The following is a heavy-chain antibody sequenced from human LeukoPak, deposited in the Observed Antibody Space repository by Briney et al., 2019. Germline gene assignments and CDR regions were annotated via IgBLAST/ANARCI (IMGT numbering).Heavy chain of an antibody. Sequence: SGGSLRLSCAASGFTFTNFVMSWVRQAPGKGLEWVSAISGSGTTYYAESVRGRFTISRDNSKNTLNLQMNSLRAEDTAVYYCAKEAYGRIVGAFWGQGTLVTVSS. CDR2: ISGSGTT. CDR1: GFTFTNFV. J-gene: IGHJ4*02. D-gene: IGHD1-26*01. CDR3: AKEAYGRIVGAF. V-gene: IGHV3-23*01.